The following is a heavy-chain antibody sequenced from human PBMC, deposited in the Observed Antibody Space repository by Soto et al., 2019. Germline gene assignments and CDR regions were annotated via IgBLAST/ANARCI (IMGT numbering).Heavy chain of an antibody. V-gene: IGHV4-31*03. CDR1: GGSISSGGYY. CDR2: IYYSGST. Sequence: SETLSLTCTVSGGSISSGGYYWTWIRQHPGKGLEWIGYIYYSGSTYYNPSLKSRVTISVDTSKNQFSLKLSSVAAAATAVYDFACGEKRVAMPSGYWGKGTLVTGSS. CDR3: ACGEKRVAMPSGY. D-gene: IGHD2-2*01. J-gene: IGHJ4*02.